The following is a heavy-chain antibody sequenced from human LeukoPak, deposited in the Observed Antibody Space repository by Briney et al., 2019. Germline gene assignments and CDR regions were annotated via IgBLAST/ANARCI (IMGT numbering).Heavy chain of an antibody. V-gene: IGHV4-59*01. CDR1: GGSISSYY. CDR2: VDYSGST. Sequence: SETLSLTCTVSGGSISSYYWTWIRQPPGKGPEWMGYVDYSGSTNYNPPLKSRVTISLDTSKNQFSLKLTSVTAADTAVYYCARDVQYHSSWFRYWYFDLWGRGTLVTVSS. CDR3: ARDVQYHSSWFRYWYFDL. D-gene: IGHD6-13*01. J-gene: IGHJ2*01.